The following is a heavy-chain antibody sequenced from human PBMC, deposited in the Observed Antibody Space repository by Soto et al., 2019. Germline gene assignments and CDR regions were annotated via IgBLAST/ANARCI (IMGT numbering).Heavy chain of an antibody. CDR2: IYYTGST. J-gene: IGHJ5*02. D-gene: IGHD5-18*01. CDR1: GASISSGTYY. CDR3: ARGAGFSYARTWFDI. V-gene: IGHV4-61*03. Sequence: QVHLQESRPGLVKASETLSLTCTVFGASISSGTYYWTWIRQAPGKGLEWVGHIYYTGSTNYNPALHDRVTISVDPSKNPVSLQLTSVAAADTAVYYCARGAGFSYARTWFDIWGQGTLVTVSS.